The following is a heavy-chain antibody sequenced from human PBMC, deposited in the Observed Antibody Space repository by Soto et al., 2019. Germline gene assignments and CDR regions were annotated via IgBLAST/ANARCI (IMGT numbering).Heavy chain of an antibody. V-gene: IGHV4-4*02. CDR2: IYHSGNT. CDR3: ARVIAAAVHWFDP. CDR1: GGSISSSYW. J-gene: IGHJ5*02. D-gene: IGHD6-13*01. Sequence: QVQLQESGPGLVKPSGTLSLTCAVSGGSISSSYWWSWVRQPPGKGLEWIGDIYHSGNTNYNPSLKSRVTISVDKSENQFSLNLSSVTAADTAVYYCARVIAAAVHWFDPWGQGTLVTVSS.